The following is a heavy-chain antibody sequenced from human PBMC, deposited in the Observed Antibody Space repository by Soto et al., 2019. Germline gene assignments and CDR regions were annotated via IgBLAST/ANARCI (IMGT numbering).Heavy chain of an antibody. V-gene: IGHV3-30*03. CDR2: ISYDGGFV. Sequence: SLKISCVVSGLTFSDYGFHWVRQAPGKGLDWVAAISYDGGFVYYADSVKGRFTTSSDNSQNTWFLQMNSLRAEDTAVYYCARDSGLIWGNYGMDVWGQGTTVTVS. D-gene: IGHD2-15*01. CDR3: ARDSGLIWGNYGMDV. CDR1: GLTFSDYG. J-gene: IGHJ6*02.